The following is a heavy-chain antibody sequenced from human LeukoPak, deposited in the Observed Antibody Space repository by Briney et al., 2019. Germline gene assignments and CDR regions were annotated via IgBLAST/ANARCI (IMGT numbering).Heavy chain of an antibody. D-gene: IGHD3-3*01. CDR2: IYYSGST. CDR3: ARGFLEWYFDY. J-gene: IGHJ4*02. V-gene: IGHV4-59*01. CDR1: GGSISSYY. Sequence: SETLSLTCTVSGGSISSYYWSWIRQPPGKGLEWIGYIYYSGSTNYNPSLKSRVTISVDTSKNQFSLKLSSVTAADTAVYYCARGFLEWYFDYWGQGTLVTVSS.